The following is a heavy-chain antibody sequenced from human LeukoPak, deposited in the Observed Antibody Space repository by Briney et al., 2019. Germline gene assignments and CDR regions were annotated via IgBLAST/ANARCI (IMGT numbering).Heavy chain of an antibody. J-gene: IGHJ6*02. CDR2: IYYSGST. V-gene: IGHV4-59*08. CDR1: GGSFSGYY. D-gene: IGHD4-17*01. CDR3: ARRRDYGDLYYGMDV. Sequence: SETLSLTCAVYGGSFSGYYWSWIRQPPGKGLEWIGYIYYSGSTNYNPSLKSRVTISVDTSKNQFSLKLSSVTAADTAVYYCARRRDYGDLYYGMDVWGQGTTVTVSS.